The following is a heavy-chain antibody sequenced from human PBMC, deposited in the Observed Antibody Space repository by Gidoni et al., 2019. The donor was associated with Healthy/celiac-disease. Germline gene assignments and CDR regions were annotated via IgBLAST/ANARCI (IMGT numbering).Heavy chain of an antibody. D-gene: IGHD2-15*01. V-gene: IGHV3-23*01. CDR2: IRGSGGRT. CDR3: AKGGDCSGGSCYAGPPFDY. CDR1: GFTFSSYA. J-gene: IGHJ4*02. Sequence: EVQLLESGGGLVQPGGSLRLSCAASGFTFSSYAISWVRQAPGKGMEGVSAIRGSGGRTYYADSVKGRFTISRDNAKNTLYLQINSLRAEDTAVDYCAKGGDCSGGSCYAGPPFDYWGQGTLVTVSS.